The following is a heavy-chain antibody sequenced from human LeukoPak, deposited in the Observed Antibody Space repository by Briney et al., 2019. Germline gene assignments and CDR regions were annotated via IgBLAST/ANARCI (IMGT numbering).Heavy chain of an antibody. CDR3: ARDLRDIVVVPAAIDIGWFDP. J-gene: IGHJ5*02. CDR2: INPSGGST. CDR1: GYTFTSYY. Sequence: ASVKVSCKASGYTFTSYYMHWVRQAPGQGLEWMGIINPSGGSTSYAQKFQGRVTMTRDTSTSTVYMEPSSLRSEDTAVYYCARDLRDIVVVPAAIDIGWFDPWGQGTLVTVSS. V-gene: IGHV1-46*01. D-gene: IGHD2-2*02.